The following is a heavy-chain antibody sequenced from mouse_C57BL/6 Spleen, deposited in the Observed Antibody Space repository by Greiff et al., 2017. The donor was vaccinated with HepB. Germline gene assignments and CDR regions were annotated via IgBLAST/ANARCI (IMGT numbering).Heavy chain of an antibody. CDR3: ARDLITTVVDY. D-gene: IGHD1-1*01. Sequence: VQLQQSGPELVKPGASVKISCKASGYAFSSSWMNWVKQRSGKGLEWIGRIYPGDGDTNYNGKFKGKATLTADKSSSTAYMQLSSLTSEDSAVYFCARDLITTVVDYWGQGTTLTVSS. J-gene: IGHJ2*01. V-gene: IGHV1-82*01. CDR1: GYAFSSSW. CDR2: IYPGDGDT.